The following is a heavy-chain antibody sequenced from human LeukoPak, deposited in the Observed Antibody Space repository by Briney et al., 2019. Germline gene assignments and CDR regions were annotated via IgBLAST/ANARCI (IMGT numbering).Heavy chain of an antibody. D-gene: IGHD4-17*01. V-gene: IGHV1-2*02. J-gene: IGHJ6*03. CDR2: INPNSGGT. CDR1: GYTFTGYY. Sequence: GASVKVSCKASGYTFTGYYIHWVRQAPGQGLEWMGWINPNSGGTNYAQKFQGRVTMTRDTSISTAYMELSRLRSDDTAVYYCARGNYGDYLTLGYYMDVWGKGTTVTISS. CDR3: ARGNYGDYLTLGYYMDV.